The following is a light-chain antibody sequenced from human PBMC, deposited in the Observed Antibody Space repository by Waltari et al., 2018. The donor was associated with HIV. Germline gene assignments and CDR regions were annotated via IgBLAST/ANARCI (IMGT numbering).Light chain of an antibody. J-gene: IGKJ4*01. CDR2: DAS. V-gene: IGKV3-11*01. CDR1: QSVSSY. Sequence: EIVLPQSPATLPLSPGERATLSCRASQSVSSYFAWYQQKPGQAPRLLIYDASKRATGIPARFSGSGSGTDFTLTINSLESEDFAVYYCQQRSNWPPAFGGGTKVEIK. CDR3: QQRSNWPPA.